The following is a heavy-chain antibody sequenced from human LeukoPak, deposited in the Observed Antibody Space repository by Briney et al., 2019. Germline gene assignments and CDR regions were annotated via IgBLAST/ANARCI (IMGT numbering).Heavy chain of an antibody. J-gene: IGHJ6*03. CDR3: ARLAVANYYYNYMDV. V-gene: IGHV4-39*01. Sequence: SETLSLTYTVSGVSVNSRNYYWGWIRQPPGKGLEWIATIYYSGSTYYNPSLKSRVTISLDTSRNQFSLKLSSVTAADTAVYFCARLAVANYYYNYMDVWGKGTTVTISS. CDR2: IYYSGST. CDR1: GVSVNSRNYY. D-gene: IGHD6-19*01.